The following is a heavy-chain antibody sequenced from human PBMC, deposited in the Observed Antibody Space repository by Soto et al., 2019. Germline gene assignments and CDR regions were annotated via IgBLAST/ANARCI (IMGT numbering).Heavy chain of an antibody. CDR3: ARDPTGGRGLTLQCYYYYAMDG. J-gene: IGHJ6*02. CDR2: IYYSGST. Sequence: SETLSLTCTFSVVSISSGGYYCSWIRQHPWKGLEWIGYIYYSGSTYYNPSLKSRVTISVDTSKNRFSLKLSSVTAADTAVYYCARDPTGGRGLTLQCYYYYAMDGWGEGTRVTV. V-gene: IGHV4-31*03. CDR1: VVSISSGGYY. D-gene: IGHD2-15*01.